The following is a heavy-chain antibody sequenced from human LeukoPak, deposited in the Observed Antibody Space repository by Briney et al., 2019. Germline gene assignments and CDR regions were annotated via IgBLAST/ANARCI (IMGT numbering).Heavy chain of an antibody. CDR2: ISYDGSNK. CDR1: GFTFSSYG. J-gene: IGHJ4*02. CDR3: ALRSPVIAAARTPLDY. Sequence: GGSLRLSCAASGFTFSSYGMHWVRQAPGKGLEWVAVISYDGSNKYYADSVKGRFTISRDNSKNTLYLQMNSLRAEDTAGYYCALRSPVIAAARTPLDYWGQGTLVTVSS. V-gene: IGHV3-30*03. D-gene: IGHD6-13*01.